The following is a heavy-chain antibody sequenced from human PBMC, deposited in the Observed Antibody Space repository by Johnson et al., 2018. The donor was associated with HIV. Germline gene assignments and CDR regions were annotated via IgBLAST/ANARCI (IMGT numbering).Heavy chain of an antibody. D-gene: IGHD2-21*01. Sequence: VLLVESGGGLVQPGGSLRLSCAASGFTFRTYWMVWVRQVPGKGPVWVARIHNDGSRTSYADSVKGRFTISRDNDKNTVDLQMNSLRVEDTAVYYCAKVDCGGDTCAGFDTFNLWGQGTLVTVSS. CDR3: AKVDCGGDTCAGFDTFNL. V-gene: IGHV3-74*02. CDR2: IHNDGSRT. J-gene: IGHJ3*01. CDR1: GFTFRTYW.